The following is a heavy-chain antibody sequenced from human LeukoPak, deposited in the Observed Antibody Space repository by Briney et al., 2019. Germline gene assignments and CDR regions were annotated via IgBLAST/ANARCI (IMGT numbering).Heavy chain of an antibody. J-gene: IGHJ4*02. V-gene: IGHV4-59*01. D-gene: IGHD5-18*01. CDR1: GGSISSYY. CDR3: ARVDWGYSSFDY. Sequence: SETLSLTCTVSGGSISSYYWSWIRQPPGKGLEWIGNVHYSGTANYNPSLESRAAIFVATSKNQFSLNLTSVVAADTAIYYCARVDWGYSSFDYGGQGTPVTVSS. CDR2: VHYSGTA.